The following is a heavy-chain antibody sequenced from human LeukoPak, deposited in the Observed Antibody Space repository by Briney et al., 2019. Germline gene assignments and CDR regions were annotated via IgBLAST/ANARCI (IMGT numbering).Heavy chain of an antibody. Sequence: WASVKVSCKASGYTFTGYYMHWVRQAPGQGLEWMGWINPNSGGTNYAQKFQGRVTTTRDTSISTAYMELSRLRSDDTAVYYCARVMVVAATADYWGQGTLVTVSS. CDR3: ARVMVVAATADY. J-gene: IGHJ4*02. CDR1: GYTFTGYY. CDR2: INPNSGGT. V-gene: IGHV1-2*02. D-gene: IGHD2-15*01.